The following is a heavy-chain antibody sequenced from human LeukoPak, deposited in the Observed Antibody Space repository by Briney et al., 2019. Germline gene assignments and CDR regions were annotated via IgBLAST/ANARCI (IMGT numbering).Heavy chain of an antibody. CDR2: IIPIFGTA. CDR3: ASRQSASSSSRDYYYYYYMDV. Sequence: GASVKVSCKASGGTFSSYAIGWVRQAPGQGLEWMGGIIPIFGTANYAQKFQGRVTITTDESTSTAYMELSSLRSEDTAVYYCASRQSASSSSRDYYYYYYMDVWGKGTTVTVSS. V-gene: IGHV1-69*05. CDR1: GGTFSSYA. D-gene: IGHD6-6*01. J-gene: IGHJ6*03.